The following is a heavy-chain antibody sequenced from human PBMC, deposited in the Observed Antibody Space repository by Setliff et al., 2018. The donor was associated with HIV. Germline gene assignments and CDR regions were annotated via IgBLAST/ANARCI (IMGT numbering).Heavy chain of an antibody. CDR1: GGTFSSYA. CDR2: ISAENGNT. Sequence: ASVKVSCKASGGTFSSYAISWVRQAPGQGLEWLGWISAENGNTNYAQKFQGRVIMTTDTSTSTAYMEVRSLTSDDTAVYFCARAPRGDFWSGKDYFDYWGQGTLVTVSS. J-gene: IGHJ4*02. CDR3: ARAPRGDFWSGKDYFDY. V-gene: IGHV1-18*01. D-gene: IGHD3-3*01.